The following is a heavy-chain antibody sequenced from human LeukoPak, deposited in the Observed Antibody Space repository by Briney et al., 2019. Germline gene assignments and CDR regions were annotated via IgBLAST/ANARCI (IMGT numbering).Heavy chain of an antibody. CDR1: GFTFDDHG. CDR3: ARGSAVAWELLYY. J-gene: IGHJ4*02. V-gene: IGHV4-34*01. Sequence: LRLSCAASGFTFDDHGMSWVRQAPGKGLEWIGEISHSGSTNYSPSLKSRVTISVDTSKNQFSLELSSVTAADTAVYYCARGSAVAWELLYYWGQGTLVTVSS. CDR2: ISHSGST. D-gene: IGHD1-26*01.